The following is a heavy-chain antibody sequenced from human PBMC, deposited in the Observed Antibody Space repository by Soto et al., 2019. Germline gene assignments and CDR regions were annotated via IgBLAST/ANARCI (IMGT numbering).Heavy chain of an antibody. D-gene: IGHD3-3*01. CDR1: GVSISSGGYS. CDR3: ARANDDFWRALDY. CDR2: MYHSGST. Sequence: QLQLQESGSGLVKPSQTLSPTCAVSGVSISSGGYSWSWIRQPPGKGLEWIGYMYHSGSTYYNPALKSRVTISVDRSKNQFSLNLSSVTAADTAMYYCARANDDFWRALDYWGQGTVVTVSS. V-gene: IGHV4-30-2*01. J-gene: IGHJ4*02.